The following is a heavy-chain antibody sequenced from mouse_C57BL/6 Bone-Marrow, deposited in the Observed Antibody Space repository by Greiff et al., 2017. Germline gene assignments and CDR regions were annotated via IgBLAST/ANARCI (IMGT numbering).Heavy chain of an antibody. V-gene: IGHV14-3*01. CDR1: GFNIKNTY. CDR3: ARANWDLVWYFDV. J-gene: IGHJ1*03. Sequence: VQLQQSVAELVRPGASVKLSCTASGFNIKNTYMHWVKQRPEQGLEWIGRFDPANGNTKYAPKFQGKATLTADKSSNTAYLQLSSLTSDDTAIDYCARANWDLVWYFDVWGKGTTVTVSS. D-gene: IGHD4-1*01. CDR2: FDPANGNT.